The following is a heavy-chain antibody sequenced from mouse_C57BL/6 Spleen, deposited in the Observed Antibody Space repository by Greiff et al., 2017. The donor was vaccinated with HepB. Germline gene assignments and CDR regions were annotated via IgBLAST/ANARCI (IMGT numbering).Heavy chain of an antibody. Sequence: QVHVKQPGTELVKPGASVKLSCKASGYTFTSYWMHWVKQRPGQGLEWIGNINPSNGGTNYNEKFKSKATLTVDKSSSTAYMQLSSLTSEDSAVYYCARIGYYGSSFYWYFDVWGTGTTVTVSS. J-gene: IGHJ1*03. CDR3: ARIGYYGSSFYWYFDV. D-gene: IGHD1-1*01. V-gene: IGHV1-53*01. CDR1: GYTFTSYW. CDR2: INPSNGGT.